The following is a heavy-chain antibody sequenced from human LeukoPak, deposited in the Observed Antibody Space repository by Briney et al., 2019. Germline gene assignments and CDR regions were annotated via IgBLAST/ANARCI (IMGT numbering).Heavy chain of an antibody. V-gene: IGHV3-23*01. D-gene: IGHD2-2*02. CDR1: GFTFRSYA. CDR2: ISGSGGST. J-gene: IGHJ4*02. CDR3: AKDRIVVVPAAIPFDY. Sequence: GGSLRLSCAASGFTFRSYAMSWVRQAPGKGLEWVSAISGSGGSTYYADSVKRRFTIYRDNSKKTLYLQMNSLRAEDTAVYYCAKDRIVVVPAAIPFDYWGQGTLVTVSS.